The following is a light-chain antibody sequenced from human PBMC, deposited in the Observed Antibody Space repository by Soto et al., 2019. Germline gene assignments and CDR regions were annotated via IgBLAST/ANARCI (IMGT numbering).Light chain of an antibody. J-gene: IGLJ2*01. CDR2: EVS. V-gene: IGLV2-14*01. CDR3: SSYTSSSFVV. Sequence: QSALTQPASVSGSPGQSITISCTGTSSDVGGYNYVSWYQQHPVKAPKLMLYEVSNRPSGVSNRFSGSKSGNTASLTISGLQAEDEADYYCSSYTSSSFVVFGGGTKLTVL. CDR1: SSDVGGYNY.